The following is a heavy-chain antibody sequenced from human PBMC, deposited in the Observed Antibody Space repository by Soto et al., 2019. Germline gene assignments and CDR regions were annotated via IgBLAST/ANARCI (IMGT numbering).Heavy chain of an antibody. V-gene: IGHV1-18*01. CDR2: ISAYNGNT. CDR1: GYTFTSYG. CDR3: AREGSWGGFTVVADVAYYFDY. J-gene: IGHJ4*02. D-gene: IGHD2-21*01. Sequence: ASVKVSCKASGYTFTSYGISWVRQAPGQGLEWMGWISAYNGNTNYAQKLQGRVTMTTDTSTSTAYMELRSLRSDDTAVYYCAREGSWGGFTVVADVAYYFDYWGQGTLVTVSS.